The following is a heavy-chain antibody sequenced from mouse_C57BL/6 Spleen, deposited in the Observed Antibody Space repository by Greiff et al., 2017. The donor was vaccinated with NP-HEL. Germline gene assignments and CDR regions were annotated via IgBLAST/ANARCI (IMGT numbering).Heavy chain of an antibody. CDR1: GYTFTSYW. Sequence: QVQLQQPGAELVRPGSSVKLSCKASGYTFTSYWMHWVKQRPIQGLEWIGNIDPSDSETHYNQKFKDKATLTVDKSSSTAYMQLSSLTSEDSAVYYCAIGYDGGLLAMDYWGQGTSVTVSS. D-gene: IGHD2-2*01. CDR2: IDPSDSET. CDR3: AIGYDGGLLAMDY. V-gene: IGHV1-52*01. J-gene: IGHJ4*01.